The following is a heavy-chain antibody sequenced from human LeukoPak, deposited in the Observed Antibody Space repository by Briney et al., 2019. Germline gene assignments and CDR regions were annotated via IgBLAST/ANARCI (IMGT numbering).Heavy chain of an antibody. CDR2: IIPIFGTA. CDR1: GGTFSSYA. V-gene: IGHV1-69*05. Sequence: SVKISCKASGGTFSSYAISWVRQAPGQGLEWMGRIIPIFGTANYAQKFQGRVTITTDESTSTDYMELSSLRSEDTDVYYSARSPDRSAFDIGGQGTMDTVSS. CDR3: ARSPDRSAFDI. J-gene: IGHJ3*02.